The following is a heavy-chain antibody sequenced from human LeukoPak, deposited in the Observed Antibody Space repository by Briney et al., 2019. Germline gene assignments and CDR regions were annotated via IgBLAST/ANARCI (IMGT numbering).Heavy chain of an antibody. CDR2: INHSGST. CDR3: ARGRSEMATIAGRDY. CDR1: DGSFSGYY. J-gene: IGHJ4*02. D-gene: IGHD5-24*01. V-gene: IGHV4-34*01. Sequence: SETLSLTCAVYDGSFSGYYWSWIRQPPGKGLEWIGEINHSGSTNYNPSLKSRVTISVDTSKNQFSLKLSSVTAADTAVYYCARGRSEMATIAGRDYWGQGTLVTVSS.